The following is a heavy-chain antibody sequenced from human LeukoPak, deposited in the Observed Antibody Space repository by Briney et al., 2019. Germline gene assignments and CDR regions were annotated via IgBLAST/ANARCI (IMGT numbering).Heavy chain of an antibody. CDR3: ARGAPSGSYYGRGRFDY. J-gene: IGHJ4*02. D-gene: IGHD1-26*01. Sequence: ASVKVPCKASGYTFTGYYMHWVRQAPGQGLEWMGWINPNSGGTNYAQKFQGRVTMTRDTSISTAYMELSRLRSDDTAVYYCARGAPSGSYYGRGRFDYWGQGTLVTVSS. CDR2: INPNSGGT. CDR1: GYTFTGYY. V-gene: IGHV1-2*02.